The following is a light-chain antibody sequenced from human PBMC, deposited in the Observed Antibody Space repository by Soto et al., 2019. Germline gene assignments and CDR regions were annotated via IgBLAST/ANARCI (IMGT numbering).Light chain of an antibody. CDR3: QQYHIYSWT. V-gene: IGKV1-5*03. J-gene: IGKJ1*01. CDR1: EKSGAW. CDR2: KAA. Sequence: IQLTQSSFSLSAYLGDRVTITGGASEKSGAWLAGYQQQPGKAPKLLIYKAASLESGVPSRFSGGGSGTEFTLTIIRLQPDDCATYCCQQYHIYSWTFGQGTKVDIK.